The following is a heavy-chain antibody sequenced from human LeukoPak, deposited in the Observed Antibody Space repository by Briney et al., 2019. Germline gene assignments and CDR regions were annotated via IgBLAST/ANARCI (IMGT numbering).Heavy chain of an antibody. D-gene: IGHD6-19*01. CDR2: ISHDGSNK. J-gene: IGHJ4*02. CDR1: GFTFSSYA. CDR3: ARDGGAAAGGYSSGWYNDY. V-gene: IGHV3-30*04. Sequence: GGSLRLSCAASGFTFSSYAMHWVRQAPGKGLEWVAVISHDGSNKYYADSVKGRFTISRDNSKNTLYLQMNSLRAEDTAVYYCARDGGAAAGGYSSGWYNDYWGQGTLVTVSS.